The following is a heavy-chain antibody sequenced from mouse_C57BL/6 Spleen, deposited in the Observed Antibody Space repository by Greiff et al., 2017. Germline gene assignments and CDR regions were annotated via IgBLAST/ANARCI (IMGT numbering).Heavy chain of an antibody. CDR1: GFNIKDDY. J-gene: IGHJ1*03. CDR2: IDPENGDT. CDR3: TTDGYYYGSSYDWYFDV. V-gene: IGHV14-4*01. D-gene: IGHD1-1*01. Sequence: VQLQQSGAELVRPGASVKLSCTASGFNIKDDYMHWVKQRPEQGLEWIGWIDPENGDTEYASKFQGKATITAGTSSNTAYLQLSSLTSEDTAVYYCTTDGYYYGSSYDWYFDVWGTGTTVTVSS.